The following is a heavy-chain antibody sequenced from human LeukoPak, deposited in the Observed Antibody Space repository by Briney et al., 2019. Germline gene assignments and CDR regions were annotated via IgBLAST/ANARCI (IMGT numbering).Heavy chain of an antibody. CDR2: ISAYNGNT. J-gene: IGHJ4*02. Sequence: GASVKVSCKASGYTFTSYGISWVRQAPGQGLEWMGWISAYNGNTNYAQKLQGRVTMTRDTSISTAYMELSRLRSDDTAVYYCARAPPASVWSSFDYWGQGTLVTVSS. CDR3: ARAPPASVWSSFDY. CDR1: GYTFTSYG. V-gene: IGHV1-18*01. D-gene: IGHD6-19*01.